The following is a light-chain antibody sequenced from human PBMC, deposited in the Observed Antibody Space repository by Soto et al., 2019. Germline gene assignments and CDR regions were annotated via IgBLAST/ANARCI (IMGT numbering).Light chain of an antibody. CDR2: GNS. Sequence: QSVLTQPPSVSGAPGQRVTISCTGSSSNIGAGYDVHWYQQLPGTAPKLLIYGNSNRPSGVPERFSGSKSGTSASLAITGLQAEDEADYYGQSDDSSLSVYVFGTGTKVTVL. CDR1: SSNIGAGYD. J-gene: IGLJ1*01. CDR3: QSDDSSLSVYV. V-gene: IGLV1-40*01.